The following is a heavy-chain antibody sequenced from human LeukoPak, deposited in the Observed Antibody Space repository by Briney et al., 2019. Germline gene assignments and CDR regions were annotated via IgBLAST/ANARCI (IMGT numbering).Heavy chain of an antibody. Sequence: SETLSLTCAVYGGSFSGYYWSWIRQPPGKGLEWIGEINHSGSTNYNPSLKSRVTISVDTSKNQFSLKLSSVTAADTAVYYCARGRLYYYGSGSYYFDYWGREPWSPSPQ. CDR3: ARGRLYYYGSGSYYFDY. V-gene: IGHV4-34*01. CDR2: INHSGST. J-gene: IGHJ4*02. D-gene: IGHD3-10*01. CDR1: GGSFSGYY.